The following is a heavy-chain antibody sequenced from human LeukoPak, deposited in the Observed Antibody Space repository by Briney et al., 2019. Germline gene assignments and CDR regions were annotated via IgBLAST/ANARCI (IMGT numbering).Heavy chain of an antibody. D-gene: IGHD4-11*01. Sequence: SETLSLTCTVSGASISRSSFYWGWIRQPPGKGLEWIGYIYYSGSTNYNPSLKSRVTISVDTSKNQFSLKLSSVTAADTAVYYCAGRLGAFDIWGQGTMVTVSS. CDR1: GASISRSSFY. CDR3: AGRLGAFDI. V-gene: IGHV4-61*05. J-gene: IGHJ3*02. CDR2: IYYSGST.